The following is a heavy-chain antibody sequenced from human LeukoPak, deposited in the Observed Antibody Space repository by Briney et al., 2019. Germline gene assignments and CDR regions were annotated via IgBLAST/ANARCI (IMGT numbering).Heavy chain of an antibody. D-gene: IGHD3-22*01. J-gene: IGHJ5*02. CDR2: MNPNSGDA. Sequence: ASVKVSCKASGYTFTSYGISWVRQAPGQGLEWMGWMNPNSGDAAYAHKFQGRVTITRNTSISTAYMELSSLRSEDTAVYYCATEDYYDSGSFDPWGQGTLVTVSS. CDR3: ATEDYYDSGSFDP. V-gene: IGHV1-8*03. CDR1: GYTFTSYG.